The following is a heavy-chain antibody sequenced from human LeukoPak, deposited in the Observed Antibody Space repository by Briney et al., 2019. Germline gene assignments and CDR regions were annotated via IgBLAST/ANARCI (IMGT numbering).Heavy chain of an antibody. Sequence: GGSLRLSCAASGFTFSSYSMNWVRQAPGKGLEWVSYISSSSSTIYYADSVKGRFTISRDNAKNSLYLQMNSLRAEDTALYYCAKDYYGSGSYYSHWGQGTLVTVSS. CDR2: ISSSSSTI. D-gene: IGHD3-10*01. CDR1: GFTFSSYS. J-gene: IGHJ4*02. V-gene: IGHV3-48*01. CDR3: AKDYYGSGSYYSH.